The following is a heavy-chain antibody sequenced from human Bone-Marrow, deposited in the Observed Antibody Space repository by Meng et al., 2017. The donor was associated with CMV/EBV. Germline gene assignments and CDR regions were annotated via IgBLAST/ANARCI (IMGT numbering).Heavy chain of an antibody. CDR1: GGSISSSSW. J-gene: IGHJ4*02. D-gene: IGHD1-14*01. Sequence: AAAGGSISSSSWWSWVRQPPGKGLEWIGEIYHSGSTNYNPSLKSRVTISVDKSKSQFSLKLSSVTAADTAVYYCARNHGKTDFDYWGQGTLVTVSS. CDR3: ARNHGKTDFDY. CDR2: IYHSGST. V-gene: IGHV4-4*02.